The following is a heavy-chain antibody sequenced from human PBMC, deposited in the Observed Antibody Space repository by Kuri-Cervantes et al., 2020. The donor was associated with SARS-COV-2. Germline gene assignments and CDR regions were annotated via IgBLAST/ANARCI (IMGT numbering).Heavy chain of an antibody. J-gene: IGHJ4*02. CDR3: ANSFERRYSSGWYNSPYDY. CDR2: IIPIFGIA. Sequence: SVKVSCKASGGTFSSYTISWVRQAPGQGLEWMGGIIPIFGIANYAQKFQGRVTITADKPTSTAYMELSSLRSEDTAVYYCANSFERRYSSGWYNSPYDYWGQGTLVTVSS. CDR1: GGTFSSYT. D-gene: IGHD6-19*01. V-gene: IGHV1-69*10.